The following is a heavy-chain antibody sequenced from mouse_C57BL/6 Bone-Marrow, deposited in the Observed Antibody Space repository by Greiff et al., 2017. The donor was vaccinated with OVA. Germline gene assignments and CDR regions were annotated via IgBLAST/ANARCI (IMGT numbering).Heavy chain of an antibody. CDR1: GYTFTGYW. CDR3: AIEGIYLPDY. D-gene: IGHD2-3*01. J-gene: IGHJ2*01. V-gene: IGHV1-74*01. Sequence: QVQLKQSGAELMKPGASVKLSCKATGYTFTGYWIEWVKQRPGQGLEWIGRIHPSDSDTNYNQKFKGKATLTVDKSSSTAYMQLSSLTSEDSAVYYCAIEGIYLPDYWGQGTTLTVSS. CDR2: IHPSDSDT.